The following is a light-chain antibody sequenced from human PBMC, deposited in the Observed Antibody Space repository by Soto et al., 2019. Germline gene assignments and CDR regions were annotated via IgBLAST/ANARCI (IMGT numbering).Light chain of an antibody. Sequence: QPVLTQPASVSGSPGQSITISCTGTSSDVGGYNYVSWYQQHPGKAPKLMIYDVSNRPSGVSNRFSGSKSGNTASLTISGLQAEDEADYYCSSYTSSSTQVVFGGGTQLTVL. CDR1: SSDVGGYNY. J-gene: IGLJ2*01. CDR2: DVS. CDR3: SSYTSSSTQVV. V-gene: IGLV2-14*01.